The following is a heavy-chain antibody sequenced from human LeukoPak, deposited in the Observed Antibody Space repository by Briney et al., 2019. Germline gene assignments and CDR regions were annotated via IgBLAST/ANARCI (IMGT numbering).Heavy chain of an antibody. CDR2: ISSSGSTI. D-gene: IGHD3-10*01. J-gene: IGHJ4*02. Sequence: GGSLRLSCAAAGFTFSSYKMNWVRQAPGKGLEWVSYISSSGSTIYYADSVKGRFTISRDNAKNSLYLQMNSLRAEDTAVYYCAREGGSGSFNMDYWGQGTLVTVSS. CDR1: GFTFSSYK. V-gene: IGHV3-48*03. CDR3: AREGGSGSFNMDY.